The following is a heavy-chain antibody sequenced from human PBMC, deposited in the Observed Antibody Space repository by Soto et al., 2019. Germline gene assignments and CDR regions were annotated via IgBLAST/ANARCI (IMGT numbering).Heavy chain of an antibody. D-gene: IGHD6-13*01. V-gene: IGHV1-2*04. CDR2: INPNSGGT. Sequence: ASVKVSCKASGCTFSSYAISWVRQAPGQGLEWMGWINPNSGGTNYAQKFQGWVTMTRDTSISTAYMELSRLRSDDTAVYYCARVAAAAGNPFDIWGQGTMVTVSS. J-gene: IGHJ3*02. CDR1: GCTFSSYA. CDR3: ARVAAAAGNPFDI.